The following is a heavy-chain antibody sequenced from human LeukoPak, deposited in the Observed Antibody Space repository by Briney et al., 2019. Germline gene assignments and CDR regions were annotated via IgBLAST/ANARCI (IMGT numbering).Heavy chain of an antibody. CDR3: AKGQTLAVAGMIY. D-gene: IGHD6-19*01. CDR2: ISGSGGST. J-gene: IGHJ4*02. V-gene: IGHV3-23*01. Sequence: GGSLRLSCAASGFTFSNYAMSWVRQAPGKGLEWVSAISGSGGSTYYADSVKGRFTISRDNSKNTLYLQVNSLRAEDTAVYYCAKGQTLAVAGMIYWGQGTLVTVSS. CDR1: GFTFSNYA.